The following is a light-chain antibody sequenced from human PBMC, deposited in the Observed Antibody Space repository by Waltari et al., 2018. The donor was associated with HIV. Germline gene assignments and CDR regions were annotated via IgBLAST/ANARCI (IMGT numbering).Light chain of an antibody. V-gene: IGLV2-23*02. CDR2: EVS. CDR1: SSDVGSYNL. CDR3: CSYAGSSTFVV. J-gene: IGLJ2*01. Sequence: QSALTQPASVSGSPGQSITISCTGTSSDVGSYNLVSWYQQHPGKAPKLMIYEVSKRPSVVANRFSGSKSGNTASLTISVLQAEDEADYYCCSYAGSSTFVVFGGGTKLTVL.